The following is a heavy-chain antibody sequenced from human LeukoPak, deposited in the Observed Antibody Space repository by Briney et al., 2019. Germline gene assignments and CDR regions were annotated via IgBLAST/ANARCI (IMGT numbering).Heavy chain of an antibody. V-gene: IGHV1-69*04. CDR3: AREGSGYGGYYYGMDV. D-gene: IGHD5-12*01. CDR2: IIPILGIA. Sequence: LRASVKVSCKASGGTFSSYAISWVRQAPGQGLEWMGRIIPILGIANYAQKFQGRVTITADKSTSTAYMELSSLRSEDTAVYYCAREGSGYGGYYYGMDVWGQGTTVTVSS. CDR1: GGTFSSYA. J-gene: IGHJ6*02.